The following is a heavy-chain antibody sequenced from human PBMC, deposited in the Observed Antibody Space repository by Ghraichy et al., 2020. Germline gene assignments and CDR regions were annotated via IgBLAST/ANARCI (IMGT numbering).Heavy chain of an antibody. Sequence: SETLSLTCAVYGGSFSGYYWSWIRQPPGKGLEWIGEINHSGSTNYNPSLKSRVTISVDTSKNQFSLKLSSVTAADTAVYYCALGQQLAGGFDYWGQGTLVTVSS. J-gene: IGHJ4*02. CDR3: ALGQQLAGGFDY. V-gene: IGHV4-34*01. D-gene: IGHD6-13*01. CDR2: INHSGST. CDR1: GGSFSGYY.